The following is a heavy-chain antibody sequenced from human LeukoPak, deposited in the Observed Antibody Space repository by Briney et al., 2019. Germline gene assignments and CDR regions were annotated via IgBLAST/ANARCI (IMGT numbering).Heavy chain of an antibody. CDR1: GFTFSDYY. J-gene: IGHJ3*02. V-gene: IGHV3-11*01. CDR3: ARDAHTDAFDI. CDR2: ISSSGSTI. Sequence: GGSLRLSCAASGFTFSDYYMSWIRQAPGKGLEWVSYISSSGSTIYYADSVKSRFTISRDNAKNSLYLQMNSLRAEDTAVYYCARDAHTDAFDIWGQGTMVTVSS.